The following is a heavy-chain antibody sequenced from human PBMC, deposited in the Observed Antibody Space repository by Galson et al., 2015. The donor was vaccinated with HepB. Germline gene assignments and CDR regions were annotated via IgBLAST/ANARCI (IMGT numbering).Heavy chain of an antibody. CDR1: GYTFTGYY. D-gene: IGHD2-2*01. CDR3: ARDSAAMFAFYYGMDV. CDR2: INPNSGGT. J-gene: IGHJ6*02. Sequence: SVKVSCKASGYTFTGYYMHWVRQAPGQGLEWMGWINPNSGGTNYAQKFQGRVTMTRDTSISTAYMELSRLRSDDTAVYYCARDSAAMFAFYYGMDVWGQGTTVTVSS. V-gene: IGHV1-2*02.